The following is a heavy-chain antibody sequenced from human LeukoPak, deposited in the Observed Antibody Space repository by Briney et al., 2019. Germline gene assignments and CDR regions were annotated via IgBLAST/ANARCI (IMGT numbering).Heavy chain of an antibody. V-gene: IGHV1-46*01. D-gene: IGHD6-6*01. CDR2: INPSGGST. J-gene: IGHJ4*02. Sequence: PRASVKVSCKASGYIFTSHYMHWVRQAPGHGLEWMGMINPSGGSTSYVQKFQGRVTMTRDTSTSTVYLELSSLRSEDTAVYYCARAYSSSSPFDYWGQGTLVTVSS. CDR1: GYIFTSHY. CDR3: ARAYSSSSPFDY.